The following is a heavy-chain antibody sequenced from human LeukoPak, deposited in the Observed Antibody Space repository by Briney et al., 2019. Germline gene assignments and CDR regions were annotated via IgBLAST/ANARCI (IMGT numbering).Heavy chain of an antibody. CDR3: ARVYYDILTGYCHFDY. V-gene: IGHV3-66*01. D-gene: IGHD3-9*01. CDR1: GFTVSSNY. CDR2: IYSGGST. Sequence: GGSLRLSCAASGFTVSSNYMSWVRQAPGKGLEWVSVIYSGGSTYYADSVKGRFTISRDNSKNTLYLQMNSLRAEDTAVYYCARVYYDILTGYCHFDYWGQGTQVTVSS. J-gene: IGHJ4*02.